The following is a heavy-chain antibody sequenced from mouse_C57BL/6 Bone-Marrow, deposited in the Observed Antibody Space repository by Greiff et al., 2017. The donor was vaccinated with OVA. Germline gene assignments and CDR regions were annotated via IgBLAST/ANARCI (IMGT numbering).Heavy chain of an antibody. D-gene: IGHD3-1*01. V-gene: IGHV14-4*01. J-gene: IGHJ2*01. CDR1: GFNIKDDY. CDR2: IDPENGDT. CDR3: TTSGNLDYFDY. Sequence: VQLQQSGAELVRPGASVKLSCTASGFNIKDDYMHWVKQRPEQGLEWIGWIDPENGDTEYASKFQGKATITSDTSSNTAYLQLSSLTSEDTAVYYCTTSGNLDYFDYWGQGTTLTVSS.